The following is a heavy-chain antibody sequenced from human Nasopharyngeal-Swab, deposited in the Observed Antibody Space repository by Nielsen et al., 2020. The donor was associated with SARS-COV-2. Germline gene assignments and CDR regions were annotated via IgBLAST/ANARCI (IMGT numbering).Heavy chain of an antibody. D-gene: IGHD6-13*01. CDR1: GFTFSSYA. CDR3: AKALLGQQTYYYYGMDV. J-gene: IGHJ6*02. Sequence: GGSLRLSCAASGFTFSSYAMSWVRQAPGKGLEWVSAISGSGGSTYYADSVKGRFTISRDNSKNTLYLQMNSLRAEDTAVYYCAKALLGQQTYYYYGMDVWGQGTTVTVSS. CDR2: ISGSGGST. V-gene: IGHV3-23*01.